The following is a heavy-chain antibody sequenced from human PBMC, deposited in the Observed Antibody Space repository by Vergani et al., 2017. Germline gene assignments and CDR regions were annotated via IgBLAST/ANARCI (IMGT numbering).Heavy chain of an antibody. CDR1: GFTFSSYW. CDR2: INSDGSST. CDR3: ATKSCGTPGCQIGYFRE. J-gene: IGHJ1*01. V-gene: IGHV3-74*01. Sequence: EVQLVESGGGLVQPGGSLRLSCAASGFTFSSYWMHWVRQAPGKGLVWVSRINSDGSSTSYADSVKGRFTISRDNSKNTLDLQMNSLRTEDTAVYYCATKSCGTPGCQIGYFREWGQGTLVTVSS. D-gene: IGHD1-1*01.